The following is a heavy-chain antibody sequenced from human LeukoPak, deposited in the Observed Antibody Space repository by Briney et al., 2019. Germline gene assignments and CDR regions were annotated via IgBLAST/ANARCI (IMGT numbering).Heavy chain of an antibody. V-gene: IGHV4-38-2*01. Sequence: TSETLSLTCAVSGYSIRSGYHWSWIRQPPGKGLEWIGSIYQGGSTYYNPSLKSRVTISVDTSKNQFSLNLSSVTAADSAVYYCARRDFDSSGYLSFYFDYWGQGTLVTVSS. CDR3: ARRDFDSSGYLSFYFDY. CDR1: GYSIRSGYH. J-gene: IGHJ4*02. CDR2: IYQGGST. D-gene: IGHD3-22*01.